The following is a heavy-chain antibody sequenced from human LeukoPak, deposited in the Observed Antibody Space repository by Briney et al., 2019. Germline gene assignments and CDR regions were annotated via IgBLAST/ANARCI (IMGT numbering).Heavy chain of an antibody. V-gene: IGHV3-21*04. CDR1: RFTFSSYS. D-gene: IGHD2-2*02. J-gene: IGHJ6*03. Sequence: GGSLRLSCAASRFTFSSYSMNWVRQAPGKGLEWVSSISSSSNIYYADSVKGRFTISRDNAKNSLYLQMNSLRDDDMAVYYCAKIPHPVYYMDVWGEGTTVTVSS. CDR3: AKIPHPVYYMDV. CDR2: ISSSSNI.